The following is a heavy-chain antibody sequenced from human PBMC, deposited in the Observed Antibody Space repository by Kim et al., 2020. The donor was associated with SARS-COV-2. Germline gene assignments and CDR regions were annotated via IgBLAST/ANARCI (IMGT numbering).Heavy chain of an antibody. CDR3: ARDRPYYYDSSEGFTYYYYGMDV. CDR1: GFTFSSYW. V-gene: IGHV3-7*01. Sequence: GGSLRLSCAASGFTFSSYWMSWVRQAPGKGLEWVANIKQDGSEKYYVDSVKGRFTISRDNAKNSLYLQMNSLRAEDTAVYYCARDRPYYYDSSEGFTYYYYGMDVWGQGTTVTVSS. CDR2: IKQDGSEK. J-gene: IGHJ6*02. D-gene: IGHD3-22*01.